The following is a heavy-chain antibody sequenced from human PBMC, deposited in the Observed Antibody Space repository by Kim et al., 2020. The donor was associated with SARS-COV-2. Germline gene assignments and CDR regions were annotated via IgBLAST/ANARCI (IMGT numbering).Heavy chain of an antibody. J-gene: IGHJ6*03. D-gene: IGHD2-21*01. Sequence: NFYNPALKSRVTMSADTSKNQFSLRLSSVTAADTAVYYCARIYSSYFYLDVWGKGTSVTVSS. CDR3: ARIYSSYFYLDV. V-gene: IGHV4-39*01. CDR2: N.